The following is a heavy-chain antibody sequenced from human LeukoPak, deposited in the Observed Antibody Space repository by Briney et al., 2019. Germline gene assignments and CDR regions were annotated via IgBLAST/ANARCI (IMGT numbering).Heavy chain of an antibody. CDR3: ARAFPSSGSYFDY. D-gene: IGHD1-26*01. CDR2: IYSGGST. J-gene: IGHJ4*02. Sequence: GGSLRLPCAASGFTVSSNYMSWVRQAPGKGLEWVSVIYSGGSTYYADSVKGRFTISRDNSKNTLYFQMNSLRVEDTAVYYCARAFPSSGSYFDYWGQGTLVTVSS. V-gene: IGHV3-53*01. CDR1: GFTVSSNY.